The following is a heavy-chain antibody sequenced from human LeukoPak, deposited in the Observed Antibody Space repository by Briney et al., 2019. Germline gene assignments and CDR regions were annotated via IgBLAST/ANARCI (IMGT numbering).Heavy chain of an antibody. Sequence: GGSLRLSCAASGFTFSNYDMNWVRQAPGKGLEWVSYIAGGGSTIYYADSVKGRFTISRDNAKNSLYLQMDSLRAEDTAVYYCTRDSHHDSDDSFDVWGQGTLVTVSS. J-gene: IGHJ3*01. CDR3: TRDSHHDSDDSFDV. V-gene: IGHV3-48*03. CDR1: GFTFSNYD. CDR2: IAGGGSTI. D-gene: IGHD5-18*01.